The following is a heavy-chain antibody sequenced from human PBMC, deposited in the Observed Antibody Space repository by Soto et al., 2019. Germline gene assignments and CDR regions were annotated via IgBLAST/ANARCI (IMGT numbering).Heavy chain of an antibody. D-gene: IGHD1-1*01. Sequence: GGPLRLSCAASGFTFSNAWMSWVRQAPGQGLEWVGRLKSKTDGGTTDYATPVKGRFTISRDDSKNTLYLQMNSLKTEDTAVYYCTTDPSTTGTTTWGQGTLVTVSS. V-gene: IGHV3-15*01. J-gene: IGHJ4*02. CDR2: LKSKTDGGTT. CDR1: GFTFSNAW. CDR3: TTDPSTTGTTT.